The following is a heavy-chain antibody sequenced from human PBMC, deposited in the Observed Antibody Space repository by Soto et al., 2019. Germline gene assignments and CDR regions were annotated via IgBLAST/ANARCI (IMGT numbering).Heavy chain of an antibody. D-gene: IGHD3-22*01. CDR1: GFTFTSSA. Sequence: SVKVSCKASGFTFTSSAMQWVRQARGQRLEWIGWIVVGSGNTNYAQKFQERVTITRDMSTSTAYMELSSLRSEDTAVYYCATRVQDYYDSSGYPFDYWGQGTLVTVSS. CDR3: ATRVQDYYDSSGYPFDY. V-gene: IGHV1-58*02. CDR2: IVVGSGNT. J-gene: IGHJ4*02.